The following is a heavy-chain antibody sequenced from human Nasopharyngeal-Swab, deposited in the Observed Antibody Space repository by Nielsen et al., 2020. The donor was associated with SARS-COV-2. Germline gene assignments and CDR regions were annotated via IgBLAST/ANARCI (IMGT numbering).Heavy chain of an antibody. CDR2: INHSGST. J-gene: IGHJ4*02. CDR1: GGSFSGYY. CDR3: ARGLSLDY. Sequence: ESLKISCAVYGGSFSGYYWSWIRQPPGKGLEWIGEINHSGSTNYNPSLKRQVTISVDTSKNQFSLKLSSVTAADTAVYYCARGLSLDYWGQGTLVTVSS. V-gene: IGHV4-34*01.